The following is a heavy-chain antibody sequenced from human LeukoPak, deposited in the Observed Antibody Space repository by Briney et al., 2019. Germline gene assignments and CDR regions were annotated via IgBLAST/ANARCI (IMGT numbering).Heavy chain of an antibody. D-gene: IGHD2-2*01. Sequence: GSLRLSCAASGFTFSSYGMHWVRQAPGKGLEWVAFIRYDGSNKYYADSVKGRFTISRDNSKNTLYLQMNSLRAEDTAVYYCAKDIGRYCSSTSCYGFDYWGQGALVTVSS. V-gene: IGHV3-30*02. CDR2: IRYDGSNK. J-gene: IGHJ4*02. CDR3: AKDIGRYCSSTSCYGFDY. CDR1: GFTFSSYG.